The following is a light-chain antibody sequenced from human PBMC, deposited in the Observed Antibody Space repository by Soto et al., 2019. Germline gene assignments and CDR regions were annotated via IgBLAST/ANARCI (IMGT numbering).Light chain of an antibody. V-gene: IGLV2-14*01. CDR2: EVS. CDR1: SSDNGSNNY. CDR3: SSYTTTTRL. Sequence: QSALTQPASVSGSPGQSITISCTGTSSDNGSNNYVSWFQQRPGKAPTLIIYEVSNRPSGVSTHFSGSKSGNTDSLTISGLLPEDEAEYYCSSYTTTTRLFGGGTKLTVL. J-gene: IGLJ3*02.